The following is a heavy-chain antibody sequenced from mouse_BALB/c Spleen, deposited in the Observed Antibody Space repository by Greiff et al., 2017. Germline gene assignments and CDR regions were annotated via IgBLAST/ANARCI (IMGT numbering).Heavy chain of an antibody. CDR2: ISSGGST. CDR1: GFTFSSYA. V-gene: IGHV5-6-5*01. CDR3: AREGVPYAMDY. J-gene: IGHJ4*01. Sequence: EVKLVESGGGLVKPGGSLKLSCAASGFTFSSYAMSWVRQTPEKRLEWVASISSGGSTYYPDSVKGRFTISRDNARNILYLQMSSLRSEDTAMYYCAREGVPYAMDYWGQGTSGTVAS. D-gene: IGHD2-14*01.